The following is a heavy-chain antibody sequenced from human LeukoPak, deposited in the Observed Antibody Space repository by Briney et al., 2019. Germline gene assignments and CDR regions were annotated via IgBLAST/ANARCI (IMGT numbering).Heavy chain of an antibody. D-gene: IGHD3-22*01. CDR2: INPNSGGT. J-gene: IGHJ4*02. Sequence: GASVKVSCKASGYTFTSYGISWVRQAPGQGLEWVGWINPNSGGTNYAQKFQGWVTMTRDTSISTAYMELSRLRSDDTAVYYCAREGPYDSSGYSPFDYWGQGTLVTVSS. CDR3: AREGPYDSSGYSPFDY. V-gene: IGHV1-2*04. CDR1: GYTFTSYG.